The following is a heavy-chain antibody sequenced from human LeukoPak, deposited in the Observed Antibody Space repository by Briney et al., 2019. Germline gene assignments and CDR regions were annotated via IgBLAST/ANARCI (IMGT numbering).Heavy chain of an antibody. Sequence: PSETLSLTCTVSGXSMTGYYWSWIRQPAGKGLDWIERIYTSGDTNYNPSLKSRVTMSVDTSKNQFSLKLTSVTAADTAVYYCARSISWYSYLDYWGQGTLVTVSS. CDR2: IYTSGDT. V-gene: IGHV4-4*07. D-gene: IGHD6-13*01. CDR1: GXSMTGYY. CDR3: ARSISWYSYLDY. J-gene: IGHJ4*02.